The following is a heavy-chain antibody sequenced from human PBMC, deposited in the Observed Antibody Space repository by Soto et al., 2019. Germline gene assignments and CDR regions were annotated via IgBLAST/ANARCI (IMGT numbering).Heavy chain of an antibody. Sequence: EVQLVESGGDFVQPGGSLRLSCAGSGFTFSSYEMNWVSQAPGNGLEWVSYISCSGVVIYYADSVKGRFTVSRNNAKNALYLQMNSRRAEDTDVYYFAVVVAGGCCSSWFDPWGQGTLVTVSS. V-gene: IGHV3-48*03. CDR3: AVVVAGGCCSSWFDP. D-gene: IGHD2-15*01. CDR1: GFTFSSYE. J-gene: IGHJ5*02. CDR2: ISCSGVVI.